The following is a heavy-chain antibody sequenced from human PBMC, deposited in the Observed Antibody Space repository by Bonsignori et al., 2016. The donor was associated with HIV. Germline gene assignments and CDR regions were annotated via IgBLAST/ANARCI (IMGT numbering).Heavy chain of an antibody. V-gene: IGHV4-39*07. CDR2: IYYSGST. Sequence: SETLSLTCTVSGGSISSSSYYWGWIRQPPGKGLEWIGSIYYSGSTYYNPSLKSRVTISVDTSKNQFSLKLSSVTAADTAVYYCARSGTPRNDAFDIWGQGTMVTVSS. CDR1: GGSISSSSYY. J-gene: IGHJ3*02. D-gene: IGHD3-10*01. CDR3: ARSGTPRNDAFDI.